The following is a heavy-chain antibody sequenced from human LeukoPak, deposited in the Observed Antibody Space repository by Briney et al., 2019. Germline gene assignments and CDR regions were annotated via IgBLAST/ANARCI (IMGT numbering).Heavy chain of an antibody. V-gene: IGHV3-74*01. CDR1: GFTFSSYW. J-gene: IGHJ4*02. D-gene: IGHD3-9*01. CDR2: INSDGSFT. Sequence: GGSLRLSCEASGFTFSSYWMHWVRQTPGKGLVWVSRINSDGSFTNFADSVKGRFTISRDNAKNTLYLQMNSLRAEDTAVYYCATILTGYYRVYWGQGTLVTVSS. CDR3: ATILTGYYRVY.